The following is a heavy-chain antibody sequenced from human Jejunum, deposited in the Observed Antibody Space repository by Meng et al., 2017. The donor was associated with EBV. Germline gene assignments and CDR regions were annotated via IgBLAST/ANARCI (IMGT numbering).Heavy chain of an antibody. J-gene: IGHJ5*02. CDR1: GGSINNSNYY. CDR3: VRVWNYYGSGSYYPA. V-gene: IGHV4-39*07. CDR2: IYNSGSP. D-gene: IGHD3-10*01. Sequence: QLQLQESGPGLVKPSXTLXLTCTXSGGSINNSNYYWGWIRQPPGKGLECVGNIYNSGSPKYNPSLKSRVTISVDAYKNQFSLKLSSVTAADTAVYYCVRVWNYYGSGSYYPAWGQGTLVTVSS.